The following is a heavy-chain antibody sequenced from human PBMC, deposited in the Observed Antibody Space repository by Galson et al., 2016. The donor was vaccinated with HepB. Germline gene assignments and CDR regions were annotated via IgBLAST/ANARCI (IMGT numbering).Heavy chain of an antibody. D-gene: IGHD3-10*01. CDR1: GFTFNSYS. CDR2: ISSGSSYI. J-gene: IGHJ6*03. Sequence: SLRLSCAASGFTFNSYSMNWVRQAPGKGLEWVSSISSGSSYIYYADSVKGRFTISRDNAKNSLYLQMNSLRAEDTAVYYCAREITMVRGVIITGHYNYMDVWGKGTTVTVSS. V-gene: IGHV3-21*01. CDR3: AREITMVRGVIITGHYNYMDV.